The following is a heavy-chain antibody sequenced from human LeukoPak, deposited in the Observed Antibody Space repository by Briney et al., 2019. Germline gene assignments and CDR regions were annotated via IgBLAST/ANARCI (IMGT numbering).Heavy chain of an antibody. CDR3: ARDSSSWFGAFDY. CDR1: GLTVSSNY. Sequence: PGGSLRLSCAASGLTVSSNYMSWVCQAPGKGLEWVSVIYSGGSTYSADSVKGRFTISRDNSKNTVYLQMNSLRAEDTAVYYCARDSSSWFGAFDYWGQGTLVTVSS. V-gene: IGHV3-53*01. CDR2: IYSGGST. J-gene: IGHJ4*02. D-gene: IGHD6-13*01.